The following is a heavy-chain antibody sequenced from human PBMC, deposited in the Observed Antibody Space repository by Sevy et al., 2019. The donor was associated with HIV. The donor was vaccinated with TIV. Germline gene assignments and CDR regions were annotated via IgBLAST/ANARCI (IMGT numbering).Heavy chain of an antibody. Sequence: GRSLRLSCAASGFSFSSYGMHWVRQAPGKGLEWMSYIQYDGSNKDYAHSVKGRFTISRDNSKNTLYLQMNSLRVEDTAVFYCVKEGGGEGGDHWGQGTLVTVSS. CDR2: IQYDGSNK. J-gene: IGHJ4*02. CDR3: VKEGGGEGGDH. CDR1: GFSFSSYG. D-gene: IGHD2-21*01. V-gene: IGHV3-30*02.